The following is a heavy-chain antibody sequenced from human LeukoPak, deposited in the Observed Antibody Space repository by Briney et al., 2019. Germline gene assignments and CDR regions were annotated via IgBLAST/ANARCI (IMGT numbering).Heavy chain of an antibody. J-gene: IGHJ3*01. D-gene: IGHD1-26*01. V-gene: IGHV3-23*01. Sequence: PGGSLRLSCTASGFTFSTSVMSWVRQAPGKGLEWVSAISASGSGTYYADSVKGRFTISRDNFKDTLYLQMNSLRAEDTALYYCAKGYSVTYGGSFDLWGQGTMVTVSS. CDR1: GFTFSTSV. CDR2: ISASGSGT. CDR3: AKGYSVTYGGSFDL.